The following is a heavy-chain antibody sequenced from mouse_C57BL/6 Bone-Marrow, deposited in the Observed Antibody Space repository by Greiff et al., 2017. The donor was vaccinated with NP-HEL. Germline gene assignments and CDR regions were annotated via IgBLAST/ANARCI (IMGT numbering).Heavy chain of an antibody. Sequence: VHVKQSVAELVRPGASVKLSCTASGFNIKNTYMHWVKQRPEQGLEWIGRIDPANGNNKYAPKFQGKATITADTSSNTAYLQLSSLTSEDTAIYYCARGYYGSSYYFDYWGQGTTLTVSS. D-gene: IGHD1-1*01. J-gene: IGHJ2*01. CDR1: GFNIKNTY. V-gene: IGHV14-3*01. CDR2: IDPANGNN. CDR3: ARGYYGSSYYFDY.